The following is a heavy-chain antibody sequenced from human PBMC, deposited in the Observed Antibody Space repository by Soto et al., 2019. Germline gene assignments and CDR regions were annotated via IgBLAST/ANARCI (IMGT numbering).Heavy chain of an antibody. CDR2: INHSGST. V-gene: IGHV4-34*01. J-gene: IGHJ4*02. CDR1: GGSFSGYY. CDR3: ARVSGGSSGWQRNGYFDY. Sequence: LTCAIYGGSFSGYYWSWIRQPPGKGLEWIGEINHSGSTNYNPSLKSRVTISVETSKNQFSLKLSSVTAADTAVYYCARVSGGSSGWQRNGYFDYWGQGTLVTVS. D-gene: IGHD6-19*01.